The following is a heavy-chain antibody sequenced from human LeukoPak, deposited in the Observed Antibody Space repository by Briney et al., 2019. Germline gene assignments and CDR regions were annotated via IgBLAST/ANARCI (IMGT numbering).Heavy chain of an antibody. D-gene: IGHD5-24*01. CDR1: GFTFSSYA. J-gene: IGHJ4*02. CDR2: FSGSGGST. CDR3: ARSGYNRFDY. V-gene: IGHV3-23*01. Sequence: GGSLRLSCAASGFTFSSYAMSWVRQAPGKGLEWVSAFSGSGGSTYYADPVKGRFTISRDNSKNTLFLQMNSLRADDTAVYYCARSGYNRFDYWGQGTLVTVSS.